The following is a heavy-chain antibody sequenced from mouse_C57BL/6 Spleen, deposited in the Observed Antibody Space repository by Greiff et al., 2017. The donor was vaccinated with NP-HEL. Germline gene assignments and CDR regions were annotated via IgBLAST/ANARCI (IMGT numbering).Heavy chain of an antibody. CDR1: GFTFSDYG. V-gene: IGHV5-17*01. Sequence: EVKLVASGGGLVKPGGSLKLSCAASGFTFSDYGMHWVRQAPEKGLEWVAYISSGSSTIYYADTVKGRFTISRDNAKNTQCQQMTSLSYEDTAMYYCAKDYDSSKAWVAYWGQGTLVTVSA. CDR2: ISSGSSTI. D-gene: IGHD1-1*01. CDR3: AKDYDSSKAWVAY. J-gene: IGHJ3*01.